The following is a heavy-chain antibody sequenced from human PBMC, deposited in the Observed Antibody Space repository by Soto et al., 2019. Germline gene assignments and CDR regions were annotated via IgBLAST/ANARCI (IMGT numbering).Heavy chain of an antibody. CDR2: VTADGGT. Sequence: EVQVLESGGGLVQPGGSLRLSCEGSGFTVSSHAMTWIRQAPGKGPEWVSTVTADGGTYYADSVKGRFAMSRDTSENTLYLQMNSLGAEDTGAYDSAPHVSCSGGSCQYDAFAIRGQGTMVTVSS. CDR1: GFTVSSHA. D-gene: IGHD2-15*01. J-gene: IGHJ3*02. V-gene: IGHV3-23*01. CDR3: APHVSCSGGSCQYDAFAI.